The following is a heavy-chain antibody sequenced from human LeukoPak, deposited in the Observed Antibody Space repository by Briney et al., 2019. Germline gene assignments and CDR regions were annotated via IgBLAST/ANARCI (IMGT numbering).Heavy chain of an antibody. Sequence: PGGSLRLSCAASGFTFNSYGMHWVGQAPGKGLEGVAVIYYDGSGSYYGDSVKGRFTISRDNSKNTLYLQMNSLRAEDTAVYYCARYYGSGRGYYGLDVWGQGTTVTVS. V-gene: IGHV3-33*01. CDR1: GFTFNSYG. J-gene: IGHJ6*02. CDR3: ARYYGSGRGYYGLDV. CDR2: IYYDGSGS. D-gene: IGHD3-10*01.